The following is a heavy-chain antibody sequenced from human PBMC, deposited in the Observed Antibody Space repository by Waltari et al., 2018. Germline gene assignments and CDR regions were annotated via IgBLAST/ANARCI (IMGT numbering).Heavy chain of an antibody. CDR3: AWGRTSYYDSSGYYHYYYYYMDV. D-gene: IGHD3-22*01. Sequence: QVQLVQSGAEVKKPGASVKVSCTASGYTFPSYDINWVRQATGQGLEWMGWMNPNSGNTGYAQKFQGRVTMTRNTSISTAYMELSSLRSEDTAVYYCAWGRTSYYDSSGYYHYYYYYMDVWGKGTTVTVSS. CDR2: MNPNSGNT. V-gene: IGHV1-8*01. CDR1: GYTFPSYD. J-gene: IGHJ6*03.